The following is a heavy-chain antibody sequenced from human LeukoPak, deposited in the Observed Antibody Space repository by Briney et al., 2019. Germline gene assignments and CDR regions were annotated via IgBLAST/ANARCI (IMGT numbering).Heavy chain of an antibody. Sequence: ALVKVSCKASGYTFTTHYMHWVRQAPGQGLEWMGIINPSGGSTSYAQKFQGRVTMTRDTSTSTVYMELVSLRSDDTAVYYCARDLAGYSNHWGQGTLVTVSS. CDR1: GYTFTTHY. D-gene: IGHD6-13*01. CDR2: INPSGGST. CDR3: ARDLAGYSNH. V-gene: IGHV1-46*01. J-gene: IGHJ5*02.